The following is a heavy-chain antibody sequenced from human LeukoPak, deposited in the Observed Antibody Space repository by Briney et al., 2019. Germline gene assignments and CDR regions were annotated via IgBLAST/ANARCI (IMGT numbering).Heavy chain of an antibody. CDR3: ARGLRDGYSNYWYFDL. V-gene: IGHV3-21*01. Sequence: GGSLRLSCAASGFTFSSYSMNWVRQAPGKGLEWVSSISSSSSYIYYADSVKGRFTISRDNSKNTLYLQMNTLRAEDTAVYYCARGLRDGYSNYWYFDLWGRGTLVTFSS. CDR1: GFTFSSYS. CDR2: ISSSSSYI. J-gene: IGHJ2*01. D-gene: IGHD5-24*01.